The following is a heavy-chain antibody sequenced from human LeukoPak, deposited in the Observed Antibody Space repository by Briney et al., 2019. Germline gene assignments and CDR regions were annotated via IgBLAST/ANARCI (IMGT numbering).Heavy chain of an antibody. CDR1: GFTFSSYG. CDR2: ISYDGSNK. Sequence: GGSLRLSCAASGFTFSSYGMHWVRQAPGKGLEWVAVISYDGSNKYYADSVKGRFTISRDNSKNTLYLQMNSLRAEDTAVYYCAKDLRFGESLDYWGQGTLVTVSS. V-gene: IGHV3-30*18. D-gene: IGHD3-10*01. J-gene: IGHJ4*02. CDR3: AKDLRFGESLDY.